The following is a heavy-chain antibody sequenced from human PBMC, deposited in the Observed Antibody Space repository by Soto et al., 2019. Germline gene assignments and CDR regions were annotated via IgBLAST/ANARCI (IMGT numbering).Heavy chain of an antibody. CDR3: ARSPYSVSDLADFDY. CDR2: ISYDGSTK. CDR1: GFTFSSYG. V-gene: IGHV3-30*03. Sequence: QVQLVESGGGVVQPGRSLRLSCAASGFTFSSYGMHWVRQAPGKGLEWVAVISYDGSTKYYADSVKGRFTISRDNSKNALYLQMNTLRAEDTSGYYWARSPYSVSDLADFDYWGQGTLVTVSS. J-gene: IGHJ4*02. D-gene: IGHD1-26*01.